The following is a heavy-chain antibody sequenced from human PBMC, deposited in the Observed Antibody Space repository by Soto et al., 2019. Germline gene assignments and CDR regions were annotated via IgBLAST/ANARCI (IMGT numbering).Heavy chain of an antibody. D-gene: IGHD2-15*01. J-gene: IGHJ4*02. CDR3: ARDQGYCSGGSCYSSYFDY. Sequence: GASVKVSCKASGYTFTSYGISWVRQAPGQGLEWMGWISAYNGNTNYAQKLQGRATMTTDTSTSTAYMELRSLRSDDTAVYYCARDQGYCSGGSCYSSYFDYWGQGTLVTVSS. CDR2: ISAYNGNT. V-gene: IGHV1-18*01. CDR1: GYTFTSYG.